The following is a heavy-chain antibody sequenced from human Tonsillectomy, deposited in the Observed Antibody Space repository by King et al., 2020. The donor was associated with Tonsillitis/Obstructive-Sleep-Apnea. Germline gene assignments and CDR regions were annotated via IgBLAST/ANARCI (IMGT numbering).Heavy chain of an antibody. D-gene: IGHD3-10*01. CDR1: GGSISSYY. J-gene: IGHJ4*02. Sequence: VQLQESGPGLVKPSETLSLTCTVSGGSISSYYWSWIRQPPGKGLEWIGYSYYSGSTNYNPSLKSRVTISVDTSKNQFSLKLSSVTAADTAVYYCARDEDYYGSGSYFDYWGQGTLVTVSS. CDR2: SYYSGST. V-gene: IGHV4-59*01. CDR3: ARDEDYYGSGSYFDY.